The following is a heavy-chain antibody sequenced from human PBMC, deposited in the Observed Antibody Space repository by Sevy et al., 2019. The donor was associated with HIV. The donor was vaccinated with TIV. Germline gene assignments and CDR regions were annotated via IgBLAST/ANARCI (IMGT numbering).Heavy chain of an antibody. Sequence: GGSLRLSCAASGFTFSSYSMNWVRQAPGKGLEWVSSISNSSSYIYYADSVKGRFTISRDNAKNSLYLQMNSLRAEDTAVYYCARASPDYYDSSGYYFYWGQGTLVTVSS. J-gene: IGHJ4*02. V-gene: IGHV3-21*01. D-gene: IGHD3-22*01. CDR2: ISNSSSYI. CDR1: GFTFSSYS. CDR3: ARASPDYYDSSGYYFY.